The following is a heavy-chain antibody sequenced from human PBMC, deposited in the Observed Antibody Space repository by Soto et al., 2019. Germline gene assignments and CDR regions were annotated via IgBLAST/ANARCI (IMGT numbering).Heavy chain of an antibody. Sequence: GGSLRLSCAASGFPFDAYIMNWVRRPPGKGLEWVASINPRGLTTYYADSVRGRFTISRDDARESLFLQISNVRPEDTAVYFCATWFRNYYYGMDVWGQGTTVTVSS. J-gene: IGHJ6*02. CDR3: ATWFRNYYYGMDV. V-gene: IGHV3-48*01. CDR1: GFPFDAYI. D-gene: IGHD3-10*01. CDR2: INPRGLTT.